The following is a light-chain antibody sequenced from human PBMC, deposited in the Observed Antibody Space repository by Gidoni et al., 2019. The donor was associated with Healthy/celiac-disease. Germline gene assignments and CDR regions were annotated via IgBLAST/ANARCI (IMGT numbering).Light chain of an antibody. Sequence: VMTQSPLSLPVTLGQPASLSCRSSQSLVHSDGNTYLNWFQQRPGQSPRRLIYKVSNRDSGVPDRFSGSWSGTDFTMKISRVEAEDVGVYYGMQGTHWPGTFGQGTKVEIK. CDR3: MQGTHWPGT. CDR2: KVS. J-gene: IGKJ1*01. V-gene: IGKV2-30*02. CDR1: QSLVHSDGNTY.